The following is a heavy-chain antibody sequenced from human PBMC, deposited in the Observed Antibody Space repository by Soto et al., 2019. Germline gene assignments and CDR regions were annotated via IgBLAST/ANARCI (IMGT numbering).Heavy chain of an antibody. D-gene: IGHD6-13*01. V-gene: IGHV3-30*18. CDR3: AKAQAAATLYYSSYLDV. Sequence: QMQLVESGGGVVQPGTSLRISCAASGFSFNSYGIHWVRQAPGKGLEWVAVISYDGSKTYYGESVKGRFTISRDNSTNTLYLQMNGLRDEDTAVYYCAKAQAAATLYYSSYLDVWGRGTTVTVYS. CDR2: ISYDGSKT. CDR1: GFSFNSYG. J-gene: IGHJ6*03.